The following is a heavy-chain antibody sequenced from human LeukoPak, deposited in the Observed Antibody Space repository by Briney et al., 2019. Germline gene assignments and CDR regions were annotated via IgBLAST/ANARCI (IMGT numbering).Heavy chain of an antibody. CDR2: ISGSSSYI. CDR3: ARDSADAFDI. D-gene: IGHD3-10*01. V-gene: IGHV3-21*01. J-gene: IGHJ3*02. CDR1: GFTFSSYS. Sequence: GGPLSLSCAASGFTFSSYSMNWDRQAPREGLEWVSSISGSSSYIYYADSVKGRFTITRDNAKNSLYLQMNSLRAEDTAVYYCARDSADAFDIWGQGTMVTVSS.